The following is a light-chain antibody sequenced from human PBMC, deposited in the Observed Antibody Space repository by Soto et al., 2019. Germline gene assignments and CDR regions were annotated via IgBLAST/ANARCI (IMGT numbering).Light chain of an antibody. CDR3: QQYNNWPPFT. CDR1: QSVSSN. J-gene: IGKJ3*01. Sequence: EIVMTQSPATLSVSPGERATLSCRASQSVSSNLAWYQQKPGQAPRHLIYGASTRATGIPARFSGSGSGTEFTLTISSLQSEYFAVYYCQQYNNWPPFTFGPGTKVDIK. CDR2: GAS. V-gene: IGKV3-15*01.